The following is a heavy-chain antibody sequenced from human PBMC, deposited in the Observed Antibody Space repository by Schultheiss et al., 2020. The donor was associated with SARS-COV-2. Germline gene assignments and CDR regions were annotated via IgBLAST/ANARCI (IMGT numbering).Heavy chain of an antibody. CDR3: ARGGLIAARPPLYYYYYMDV. CDR2: ISGSGGST. V-gene: IGHV3-66*01. CDR1: GFTVSSNY. J-gene: IGHJ6*03. D-gene: IGHD6-6*01. Sequence: GGSLRLSCAASGFTVSSNYMSWVRQAPGKGLEWVSAISGSGGSTYYADSVKGRFTISRDNAKNTLYLQMNSLRAEDTAVYYCARGGLIAARPPLYYYYYMDVWGKGTTVTVSS.